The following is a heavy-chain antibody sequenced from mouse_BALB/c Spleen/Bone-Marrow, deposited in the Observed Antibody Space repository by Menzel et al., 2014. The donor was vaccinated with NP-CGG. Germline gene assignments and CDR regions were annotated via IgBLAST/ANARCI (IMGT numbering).Heavy chain of an antibody. J-gene: IGHJ1*01. CDR1: GFTFTDYY. CDR2: IRDKANGYTT. D-gene: IGHD2-4*01. Sequence: EVMLVESGGGLVQPGGSQILSCAPSGFTFTDYYMSWVRQPPGKALEWLGFIRDKANGYTTEYSASVKGRFTISRDNSQSILYLQMNTLRAEDSATYYCAREIINDYHWYFDVWGAGTTVTVSS. V-gene: IGHV7-3*02. CDR3: AREIINDYHWYFDV.